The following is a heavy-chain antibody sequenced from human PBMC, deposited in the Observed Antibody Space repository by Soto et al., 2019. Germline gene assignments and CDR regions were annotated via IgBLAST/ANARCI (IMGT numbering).Heavy chain of an antibody. V-gene: IGHV4-30-4*01. CDR1: GGSISSGDYY. D-gene: IGHD3-3*01. CDR2: IYYSWST. J-gene: IGHJ6*02. CDR3: AREGGVVIPYYYYGMDV. Sequence: SETLSLTCTVSGGSISSGDYYWSWIRQPPGKGLEWIGYIYYSWSTYYNPSLKSRVTISVDTSKNQFSLKLSSVTAADAAVYYCAREGGVVIPYYYYGMDVWGQGTTVTGSS.